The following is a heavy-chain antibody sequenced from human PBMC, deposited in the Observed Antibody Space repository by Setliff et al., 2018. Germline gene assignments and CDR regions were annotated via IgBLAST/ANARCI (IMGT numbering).Heavy chain of an antibody. D-gene: IGHD5-12*01. Sequence: TSETLSLTCTVSGDSINSYPYYWGWIRQPPGKGLEWIGNIYYTGITYYNPSLKSRVTISVDTSKNHFSLKLSSMTAADTALYYCARNPDFLQYSFDLWGRGTLVTVSS. CDR3: ARNPDFLQYSFDL. J-gene: IGHJ2*01. CDR2: IYYTGIT. CDR1: GDSINSYPYY. V-gene: IGHV4-39*07.